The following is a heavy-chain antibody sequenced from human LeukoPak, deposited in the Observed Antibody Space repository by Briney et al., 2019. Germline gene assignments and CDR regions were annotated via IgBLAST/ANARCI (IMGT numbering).Heavy chain of an antibody. Sequence: ASMKVSCKPSGYRFTSYGITWVRQAPGQGLEWMGWIGGYKGHTNYAPKFQGRVTLTTNTTTNTVYMELRSLSDDTAVYYCARDSPLLAVAGSPDSWGQGTLVIVSS. CDR2: IGGYKGHT. J-gene: IGHJ4*02. D-gene: IGHD6-19*01. V-gene: IGHV1-18*04. CDR3: ARDSPLLAVAGSPDS. CDR1: GYRFTSYG.